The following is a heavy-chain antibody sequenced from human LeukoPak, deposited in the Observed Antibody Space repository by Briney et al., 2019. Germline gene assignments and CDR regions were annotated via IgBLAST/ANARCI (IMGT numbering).Heavy chain of an antibody. J-gene: IGHJ4*02. CDR1: GFTFSNAW. Sequence: GGSLRLSCAPPGFTFSNAWTSCVRHDPGEGLEWLGCIKSKADGGTTDYAAPVKGRFTISRDDSTNTLYLQMNSLKTEDTAVYYCTTDYCSSTSCYLDYWGQGTLVTVSS. CDR2: IKSKADGGTT. D-gene: IGHD2-2*01. CDR3: TTDYCSSTSCYLDY. V-gene: IGHV3-15*01.